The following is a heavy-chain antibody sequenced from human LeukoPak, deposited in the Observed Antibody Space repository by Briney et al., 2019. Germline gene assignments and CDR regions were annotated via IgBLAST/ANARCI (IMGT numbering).Heavy chain of an antibody. CDR2: IYYSVST. CDR1: GGSISSSSYY. Sequence: SETLSLTCTVSGGSISSSSYYWGWIRQPPGKGLEWIGSIYYSVSTYYNPSLKSRVTISVDTSKNQFSLKLSSVTAADTAVYYCARQDVYSYGQGWYFDLWGRGTLVTVSS. J-gene: IGHJ2*01. V-gene: IGHV4-39*01. D-gene: IGHD5-18*01. CDR3: ARQDVYSYGQGWYFDL.